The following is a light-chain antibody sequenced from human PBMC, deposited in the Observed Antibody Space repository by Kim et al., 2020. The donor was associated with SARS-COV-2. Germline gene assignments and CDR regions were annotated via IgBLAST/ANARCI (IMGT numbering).Light chain of an antibody. J-gene: IGKJ2*01. V-gene: IGKV2-28*01. Sequence: DTVMTQSPLSLSVTPGEPASISCRSSQSLLYSNGYNYLDWYVQRSGQSPQLLIFWGSSRASGVPERFSGSGSGTDFTLRISRVEAEDVGIYYCMQAFHVPPYTFGQGTKLEI. CDR2: WGS. CDR3: MQAFHVPPYT. CDR1: QSLLYSNGYNY.